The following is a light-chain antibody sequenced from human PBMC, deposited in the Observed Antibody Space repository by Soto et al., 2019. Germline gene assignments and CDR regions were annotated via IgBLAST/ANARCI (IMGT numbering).Light chain of an antibody. CDR2: DAS. Sequence: EIVLTQSPATLSLSPGERATLSCRASQSVSSYLAWYQQKPGQAPKLLIYDASNRATGVPVRFSGSGSGTDFTLTITRLEPEDFALYYCQQYSGSPITFGLGTRLEIK. CDR1: QSVSSY. V-gene: IGKV3-11*01. CDR3: QQYSGSPIT. J-gene: IGKJ5*01.